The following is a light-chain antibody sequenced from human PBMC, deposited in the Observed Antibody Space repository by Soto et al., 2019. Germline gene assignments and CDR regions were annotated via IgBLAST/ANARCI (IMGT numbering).Light chain of an antibody. CDR1: QSVSSSY. J-gene: IGKJ1*01. CDR2: GAS. V-gene: IGKV3-20*01. CDR3: QQYGSSPLT. Sequence: EIVLTQSPGTLSLSPGERATLSCRASQSVSSSYLAWYQQKPGQAPRLLIYGASSRATGIADRFSGSGSGTDFTLTISRLEPEDFAVSYCQQYGSSPLTFGQGTKVEIK.